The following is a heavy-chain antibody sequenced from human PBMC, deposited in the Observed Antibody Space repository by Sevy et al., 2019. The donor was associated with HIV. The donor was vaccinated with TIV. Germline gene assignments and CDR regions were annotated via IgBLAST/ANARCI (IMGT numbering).Heavy chain of an antibody. CDR1: GFTFSSYE. Sequence: GGSLRLSCAASGFTFSSYEMNWVRQAPGKGLEWVSYISSSGSTIYYADSVKGRFTISRDNAKNSLYLQMNSLRAEDTAVYYCAREGSIFGVVPNYGMDVWGQGTTVTVSS. J-gene: IGHJ6*02. CDR2: ISSSGSTI. D-gene: IGHD3-3*01. CDR3: AREGSIFGVVPNYGMDV. V-gene: IGHV3-48*03.